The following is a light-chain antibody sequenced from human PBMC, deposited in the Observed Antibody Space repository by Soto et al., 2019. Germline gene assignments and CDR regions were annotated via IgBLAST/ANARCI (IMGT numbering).Light chain of an antibody. J-gene: IGKJ1*01. CDR2: HDS. CDR3: QHYNSYS. Sequence: DIQMTQSPSTLPASVGDGVTIACRSSQSISNWLTWYQQKPGTAPKVLIYHDSNLQSGVPSRFSGSGSGTEFTLTISSLQPDDFATYYCQHYNSYSFGQGTKVDI. V-gene: IGKV1-5*01. CDR1: QSISNW.